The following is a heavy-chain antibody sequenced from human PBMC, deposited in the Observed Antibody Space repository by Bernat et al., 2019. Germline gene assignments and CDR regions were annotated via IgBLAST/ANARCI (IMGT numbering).Heavy chain of an antibody. D-gene: IGHD3-3*01. Sequence: QVQLVQSGAEVKKPGASVKVSCKASGYTFTGYYMHWVRQAPGQGLEWMGWINPNSGGTNYAQKFQGWVTMTRDTSISTAYMELSRLRSDDTVVYYCARGGGLGIFGVVQSRFDPWGQGTLVTVYS. V-gene: IGHV1-2*04. CDR3: ARGGGLGIFGVVQSRFDP. CDR2: INPNSGGT. CDR1: GYTFTGYY. J-gene: IGHJ5*02.